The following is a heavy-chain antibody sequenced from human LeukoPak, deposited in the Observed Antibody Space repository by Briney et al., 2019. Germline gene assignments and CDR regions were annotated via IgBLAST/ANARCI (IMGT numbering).Heavy chain of an antibody. CDR2: IYSGGNT. CDR3: ARRAGEYSHPYDY. V-gene: IGHV3-23*05. CDR1: GCTFSSYG. D-gene: IGHD4-17*01. Sequence: GGSLRLSCAASGCTFSSYGMSWVREAPGKGLEWVSFIYSGGNTHYSDSVKGRFTISRDNSKNTPYLQMNSLRADDTAVYYCARRAGEYSHPYDYWGQGTLVTVSS. J-gene: IGHJ4*02.